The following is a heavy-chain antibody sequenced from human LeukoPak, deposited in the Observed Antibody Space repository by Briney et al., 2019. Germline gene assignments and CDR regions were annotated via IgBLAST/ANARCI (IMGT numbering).Heavy chain of an antibody. J-gene: IGHJ4*02. D-gene: IGHD4-23*01. V-gene: IGHV3-30*18. Sequence: GGSLRLSCAASGFTFSSYGMHWVRQAPGKGLEWVAVISYDGSNKYYADSVKGRFTISRDNSKNTLYLQMNSLRAEDTAVYYCAKVGVPYYGGNSGSYFDYWGQGTLVTVSS. CDR3: AKVGVPYYGGNSGSYFDY. CDR1: GFTFSSYG. CDR2: ISYDGSNK.